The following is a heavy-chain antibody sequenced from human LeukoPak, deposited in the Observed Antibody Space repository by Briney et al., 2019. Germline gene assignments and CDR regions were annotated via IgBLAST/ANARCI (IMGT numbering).Heavy chain of an antibody. CDR3: ACRDLSSTWSYP. V-gene: IGHV5-51*01. J-gene: IGHJ5*02. D-gene: IGHD6-13*01. Sequence: LGESLKLSCKGVGYSFTNYWIGWVRQIPGKGMEWMGVIYPGDSRVRYNPSFQGQVTISVEKTVSTAYLQWISLKASDTAMYYCACRDLSSTWSYPWGQGTLVTVSS. CDR1: GYSFTNYW. CDR2: IYPGDSRV.